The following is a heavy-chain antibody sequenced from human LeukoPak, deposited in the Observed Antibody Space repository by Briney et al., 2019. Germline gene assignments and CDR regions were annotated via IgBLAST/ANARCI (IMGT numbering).Heavy chain of an antibody. Sequence: SETLSLTCSVSGGSISSYYWSWIRQPPGKGLEWIGYIYDSGSTNYNPSLKSRVTISVDTSKNQFSLKLSSVTAADTAVYYCARMSAPPVGMDVWGQGTTVTVSS. CDR2: IYDSGST. CDR1: GGSISSYY. CDR3: ARMSAPPVGMDV. V-gene: IGHV4-59*01. J-gene: IGHJ6*02.